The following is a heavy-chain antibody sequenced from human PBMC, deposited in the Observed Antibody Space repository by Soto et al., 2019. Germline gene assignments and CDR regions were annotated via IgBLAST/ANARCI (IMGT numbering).Heavy chain of an antibody. J-gene: IGHJ4*02. CDR2: ISGYNGNT. CDR3: ARGSAYSTPWSFDS. CDR1: GYTFTRYG. V-gene: IGHV1-18*01. Sequence: QVQLLQSGAEVKKPGASVRVSCKTSGYTFTRYGVSWVRQAPGQGLEWMGWISGYNGNTKDAHKFEGRVILTTDTAANTAHMELRSLTSNDTAVYYCARGSAYSTPWSFDSWGQGTLVTVSS. D-gene: IGHD2-8*01.